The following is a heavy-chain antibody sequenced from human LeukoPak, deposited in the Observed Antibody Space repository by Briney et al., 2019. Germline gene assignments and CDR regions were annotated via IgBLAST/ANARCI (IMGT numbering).Heavy chain of an antibody. V-gene: IGHV3-7*01. J-gene: IGHJ6*02. CDR3: ARGYFDWSPGDYGMDG. CDR1: GFTFSSYW. Sequence: GGSLRLSCAASGFTFSSYWMSWVRQAPGKGLEWVANIKQDGSEKYYVDSVKGRFTISRDNAKNSLYLQMNSLRAEDTAVYYCARGYFDWSPGDYGMDGWGQGTTVTVSS. D-gene: IGHD3-9*01. CDR2: IKQDGSEK.